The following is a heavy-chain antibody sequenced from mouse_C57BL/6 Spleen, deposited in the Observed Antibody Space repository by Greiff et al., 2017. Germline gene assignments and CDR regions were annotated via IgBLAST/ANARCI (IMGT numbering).Heavy chain of an antibody. D-gene: IGHD2-3*01. V-gene: IGHV1-82*01. Sequence: VQLQQSGPELVKPGASVKISCKASGYAFSSSWLNWVKQRPGKGLEWIGRLYPGDGDTNYNGKFTGKATLTADNSSSPAYMQLSSLTSEDSAVYFCARDDGYYVYARDDGGEGTSVTAYS. J-gene: IGHJ4*01. CDR2: LYPGDGDT. CDR1: GYAFSSSW. CDR3: ARDDGYYVYARDD.